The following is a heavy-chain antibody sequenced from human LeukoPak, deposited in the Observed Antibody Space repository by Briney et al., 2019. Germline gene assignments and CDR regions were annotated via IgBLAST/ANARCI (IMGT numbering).Heavy chain of an antibody. Sequence: GRSLRLSCAASGFTFDDYAMHWVRQAPGKGLEWVSGISWNSGSIGYADSVKGRFTISRDNAKNSLYLQMNSLRAEDTALYYCAKAPRWSSSSTSYFDYWGQGTLVTVSS. J-gene: IGHJ4*02. D-gene: IGHD6-6*01. CDR2: ISWNSGSI. CDR1: GFTFDDYA. CDR3: AKAPRWSSSSTSYFDY. V-gene: IGHV3-9*01.